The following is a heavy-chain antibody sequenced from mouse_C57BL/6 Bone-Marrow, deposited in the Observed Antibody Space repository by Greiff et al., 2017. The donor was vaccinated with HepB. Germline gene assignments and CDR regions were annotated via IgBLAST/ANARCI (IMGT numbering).Heavy chain of an antibody. Sequence: QVQLQQPGAELVKPGASVKMSCKASGYTFTSYWITWVKQRPGQGLEWIGDIYPGSGSTNYNEKFKSKATLTVDTSSSTAYMQLSSLTSEDSAVYYCASITTVVATDYAMDYWGQGTSVTVSS. CDR2: IYPGSGST. D-gene: IGHD1-1*01. V-gene: IGHV1-55*01. CDR3: ASITTVVATDYAMDY. CDR1: GYTFTSYW. J-gene: IGHJ4*01.